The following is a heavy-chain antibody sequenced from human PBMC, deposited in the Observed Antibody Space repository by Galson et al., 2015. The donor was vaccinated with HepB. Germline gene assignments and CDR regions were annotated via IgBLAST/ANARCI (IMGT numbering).Heavy chain of an antibody. J-gene: IGHJ6*02. CDR2: IGRDGVTT. CDR3: VKDLTYYYGSGISRAYGLDV. V-gene: IGHV3-43*01. CDR1: GFTFDDYT. D-gene: IGHD3-10*01. Sequence: SLRLSCAASGFTFDDYTMHWVRQVPGKSLEWVSLIGRDGVTTYYANSVKGRFTISRDNSKHSLFLQMNSLRTQDTGLYYCVKDLTYYYGSGISRAYGLDVWGQGTTVTVAS.